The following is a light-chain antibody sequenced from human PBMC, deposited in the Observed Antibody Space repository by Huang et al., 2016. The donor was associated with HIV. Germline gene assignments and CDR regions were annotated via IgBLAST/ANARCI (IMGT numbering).Light chain of an antibody. V-gene: IGKV3-15*01. J-gene: IGKJ4*01. Sequence: VILTQSPATLSVSPGEGATLSCRASQNIGTHLAWYQQRPGQAPRLLMFGASTRATGAPSRFNGRGSGTEFNLNISGLQSEDFATYYCQHYNNWPPLSFGGGTEVDI. CDR1: QNIGTH. CDR2: GAS. CDR3: QHYNNWPPLS.